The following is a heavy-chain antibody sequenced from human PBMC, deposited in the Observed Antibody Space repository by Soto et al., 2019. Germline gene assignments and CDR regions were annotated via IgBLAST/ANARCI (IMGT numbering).Heavy chain of an antibody. V-gene: IGHV3-30*03. Sequence: GGSLRLSCAASGFTFSSYGMHWVRQAPGKGLEWVAVISYDGSNKYYADSVKGRFTISRDNSKNTLYLQMNSLRAEDTAVYYCARRPLVRGIIPYYFDSWGQGTLVTVSS. CDR1: GFTFSSYG. J-gene: IGHJ4*02. D-gene: IGHD3-10*01. CDR3: ARRPLVRGIIPYYFDS. CDR2: ISYDGSNK.